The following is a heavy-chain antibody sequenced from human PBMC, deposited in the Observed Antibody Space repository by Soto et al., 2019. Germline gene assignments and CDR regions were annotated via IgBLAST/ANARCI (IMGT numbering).Heavy chain of an antibody. CDR3: AREVGRTIDP. V-gene: IGHV4-31*03. CDR2: IYYSGNT. D-gene: IGHD1-26*01. CDR1: GGSIRSGGYY. Sequence: SETLSLTCTVSGGSIRSGGYYWSWVRQNPRRGLEWIGNIYYSGNTYYNPSLKSRLTISVDTSKNQFSLNLSSVTAADTAVYYCAREVGRTIDPWGQGTLVTVSS. J-gene: IGHJ5*02.